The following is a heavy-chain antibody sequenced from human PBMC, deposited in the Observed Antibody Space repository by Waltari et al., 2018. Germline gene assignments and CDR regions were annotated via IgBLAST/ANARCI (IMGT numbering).Heavy chain of an antibody. CDR2: MYISGST. Sequence: QVQLQESGPGLVKPSETLSLTCTVSGGSISSYYWSWIRQPAGKGLEWIGRMYISGSTNYNPSLKSRDTMALDTSKNHFSLTLSSVTAADTAVYYCARVFWTSASSGVSFLDPWGQGTLVTVSS. V-gene: IGHV4-4*07. J-gene: IGHJ5*02. CDR3: ARVFWTSASSGVSFLDP. CDR1: GGSISSYY. D-gene: IGHD3-3*01.